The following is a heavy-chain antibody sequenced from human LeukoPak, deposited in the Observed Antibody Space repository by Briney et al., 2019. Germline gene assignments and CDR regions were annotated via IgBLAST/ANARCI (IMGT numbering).Heavy chain of an antibody. CDR3: AKDMASSSGSAIDY. CDR2: ISWNSGSV. D-gene: IGHD3-22*01. J-gene: IGHJ4*02. Sequence: GGSLRLSCAASGFTLDDYPMHWVRDAPGEGVEWVAGISWNSGSVGYAHSVKGRFTISRDNAKSSLYLQMNSLRAEYPALYYCAKDMASSSGSAIDYWGQGTLVTVSS. V-gene: IGHV3-9*01. CDR1: GFTLDDYP.